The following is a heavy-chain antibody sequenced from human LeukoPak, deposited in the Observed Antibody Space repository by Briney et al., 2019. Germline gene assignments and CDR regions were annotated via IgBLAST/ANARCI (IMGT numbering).Heavy chain of an antibody. Sequence: SSVKVSCKASGYTFTGYYMHWVRQAPGQGLEWMGRINPNSGGTNYAQKFQGRVTMTRDTSISTAYMELSRLSSDDTAVYYCARLGGGSGSYYNQGYWGQGTLVTVSS. D-gene: IGHD3-10*01. CDR2: INPNSGGT. CDR3: ARLGGGSGSYYNQGY. V-gene: IGHV1-2*06. CDR1: GYTFTGYY. J-gene: IGHJ4*02.